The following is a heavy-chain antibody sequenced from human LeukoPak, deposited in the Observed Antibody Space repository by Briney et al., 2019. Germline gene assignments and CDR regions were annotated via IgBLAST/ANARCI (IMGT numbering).Heavy chain of an antibody. CDR1: GYTFTGYY. V-gene: IGHV1-2*02. D-gene: IGHD3-22*01. Sequence: ASVKVSCKASGYTFTGYYMHWVRQAPGQGLGWMGWINPNSGGTNYAQKFQGRVTMTRDTSISTAYTELSRLRSDDTAVYYCARESMIVAGFDYWGQGTLVTVSS. CDR2: INPNSGGT. J-gene: IGHJ4*02. CDR3: ARESMIVAGFDY.